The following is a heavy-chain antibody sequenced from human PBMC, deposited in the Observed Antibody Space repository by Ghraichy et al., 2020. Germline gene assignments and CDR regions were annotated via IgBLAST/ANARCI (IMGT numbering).Heavy chain of an antibody. Sequence: GGSLRLSCAASGFSFSNFHMHWVRQTPGKGLEGISYIRSDSATKYFADFVRGRFTISRDNAKNLLYLEVDSLTDEDTAVYYCARDNRWAFDYWGQGTLVTVSS. D-gene: IGHD1-14*01. V-gene: IGHV3-48*02. CDR2: IRSDSATK. CDR3: ARDNRWAFDY. J-gene: IGHJ4*02. CDR1: GFSFSNFH.